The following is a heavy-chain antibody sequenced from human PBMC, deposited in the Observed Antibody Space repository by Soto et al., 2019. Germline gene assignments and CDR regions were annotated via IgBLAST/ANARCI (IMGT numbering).Heavy chain of an antibody. CDR3: ARKERKPAPFWS. D-gene: IGHD3-3*01. Sequence: SETLSLTCDVFGFSISSNNWWGWIRQPPGKGLEWIGDIYYSGSTRYNPSLKSRVTMPVDKARDQFSLTLNSVTAMDTAVYYCARKERKPAPFWSWGQGILVTVSS. V-gene: IGHV4-28*06. CDR1: GFSISSNNW. J-gene: IGHJ4*02. CDR2: IYYSGST.